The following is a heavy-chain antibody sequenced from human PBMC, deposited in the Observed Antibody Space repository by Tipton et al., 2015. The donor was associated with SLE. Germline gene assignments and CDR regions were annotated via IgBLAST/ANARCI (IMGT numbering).Heavy chain of an antibody. Sequence: LRLSCSVSGASVSKYYCSWIRQTPGKGLEYIGYISYTGATNYNPSLKSRVTISVDNSKNQFSLRLNSVTAADTAMYYCARRCGKGLYLWGQGTLVTVSS. CDR2: ISYTGAT. CDR3: ARRCGKGLYL. V-gene: IGHV4-59*02. CDR1: GASVSKYY. D-gene: IGHD2-8*01. J-gene: IGHJ4*02.